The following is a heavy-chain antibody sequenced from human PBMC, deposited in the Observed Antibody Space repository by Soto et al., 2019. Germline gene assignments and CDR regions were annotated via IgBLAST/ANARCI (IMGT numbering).Heavy chain of an antibody. J-gene: IGHJ6*04. CDR1: GYTFTSCG. Sequence: GASVKVPSEASGYTFTSCGMSWVRHAPGQGLERIGWISAYNGNTNYAQKLQGRVTMTTDTSTSTAYMELRSLRSDDTAVYYCAREPDIVVVPAATSWIQLSNGDIAASYYYYYGMDVWGEGTTVTVSS. CDR3: AREPDIVVVPAATSWIQLSNGDIAASYYYYYGMDV. D-gene: IGHD2-2*01. V-gene: IGHV1-18*01. CDR2: ISAYNGNT.